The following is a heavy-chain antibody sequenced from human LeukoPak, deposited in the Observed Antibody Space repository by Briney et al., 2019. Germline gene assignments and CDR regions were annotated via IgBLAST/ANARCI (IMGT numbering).Heavy chain of an antibody. CDR1: RYTFTGYY. Sequence: GASLKVSCKASRYTFTGYYMRCVRQAPGQGLEWMGSNIPNSGGTNYAQKFQGRVTMTRETSISTAYMEPSGLRSDDAVVYLCSRVSRILELLLFGYWGQGTLVTVSS. J-gene: IGHJ4*02. CDR2: NIPNSGGT. D-gene: IGHD3-3*01. CDR3: SRVSRILELLLFGY. V-gene: IGHV1-2*02.